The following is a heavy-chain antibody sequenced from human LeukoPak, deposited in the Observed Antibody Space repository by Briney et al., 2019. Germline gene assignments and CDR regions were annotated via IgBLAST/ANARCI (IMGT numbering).Heavy chain of an antibody. CDR1: GYTLTELS. CDR2: FDPEDGET. J-gene: IGHJ6*02. Sequence: ASVKVSCKVSGYTLTELSMHWVRQAPGKGLEWMGGFDPEDGETIYAQKSQGRVTMTEDTSTDTAYMELSSLRSEDTAVYYRATGSGYSYYYYYYGMDVWGQGTTVTVSS. CDR3: ATGSGYSYYYYYYGMDV. D-gene: IGHD3-22*01. V-gene: IGHV1-24*01.